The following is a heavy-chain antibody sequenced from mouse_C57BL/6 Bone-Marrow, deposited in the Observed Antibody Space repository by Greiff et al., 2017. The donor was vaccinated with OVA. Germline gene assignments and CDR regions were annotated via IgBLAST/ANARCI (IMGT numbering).Heavy chain of an antibody. CDR1: GYTFTSYG. J-gene: IGHJ3*01. CDR3: ARYYYGSSYGFAY. D-gene: IGHD1-1*01. CDR2: IYPRSGNT. Sequence: VQLQESGAELARPGASVKLSCKASGYTFTSYGISWVKQRTGPGLEWIGEIYPRSGNTYYNEKFKGKATLTADKSSSTAYMELRSLTAEDAAVYFCARYYYGSSYGFAYWGQGTLVTVSA. V-gene: IGHV1-81*01.